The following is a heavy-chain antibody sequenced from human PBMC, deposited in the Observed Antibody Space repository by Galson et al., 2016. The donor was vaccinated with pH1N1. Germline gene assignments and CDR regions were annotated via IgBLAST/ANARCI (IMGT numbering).Heavy chain of an antibody. Sequence: SLRLSCAASGFPFSHYYMGWIRQAPGKGLEWISYISGSDTTIYYADSVRGRFTISRDNAQNSLYLHMNSLRAEDTAVYYSARDHFGWAFDVWGQGTMVTVSP. CDR3: ARDHFGWAFDV. CDR2: ISGSDTTI. CDR1: GFPFSHYY. V-gene: IGHV3-11*01. D-gene: IGHD3-10*01. J-gene: IGHJ3*01.